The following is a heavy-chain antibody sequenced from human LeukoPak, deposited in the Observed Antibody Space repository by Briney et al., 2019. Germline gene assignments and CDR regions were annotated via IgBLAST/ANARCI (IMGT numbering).Heavy chain of an antibody. Sequence: GGSLRLSCAASGFTFSSYGMHWVRQAPGKGLEWVAFIRFDGSNKYYSDSVKGRFTISRDSSKNTLYLQMNSLRAEDTAVYYCARGGYISFDPWGQGTLVTVSS. CDR1: GFTFSSYG. D-gene: IGHD5-18*01. CDR2: IRFDGSNK. J-gene: IGHJ5*02. V-gene: IGHV3-30*02. CDR3: ARGGYISFDP.